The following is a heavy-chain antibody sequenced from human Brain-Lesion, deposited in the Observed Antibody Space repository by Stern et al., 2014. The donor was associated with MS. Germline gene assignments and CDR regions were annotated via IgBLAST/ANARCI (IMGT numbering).Heavy chain of an antibody. CDR3: ATLSPGAGGNYYRHFDY. V-gene: IGHV1-24*01. J-gene: IGHJ4*02. CDR1: GYTLTELT. D-gene: IGHD1-26*01. CDR2: FDPEDGET. Sequence: QVKLVQSGAEVKKPGASVKVSCKVSGYTLTELTLHWVRQAPRTGLEWMGGFDPEDGETIYAQKFQGRVTMTEDTSTDTAYMELSSLRSEDTAVYYCATLSPGAGGNYYRHFDYWGQGTLVTVSS.